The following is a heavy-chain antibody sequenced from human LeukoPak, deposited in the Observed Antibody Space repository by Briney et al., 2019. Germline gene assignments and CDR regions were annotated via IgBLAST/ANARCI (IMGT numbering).Heavy chain of an antibody. J-gene: IGHJ3*02. Sequence: PSETLSLTCTVSGGSISHYYWSWIRQPPGKGLERIAYMHNSGSTSSNPSLRSRVILSLDTSNNRFSLNPISVTTADTAVYYCVREEDGVIDDAFDIWGQGIMVTVSS. CDR2: MHNSGST. CDR1: GGSISHYY. V-gene: IGHV4-59*01. D-gene: IGHD2-21*01. CDR3: VREEDGVIDDAFDI.